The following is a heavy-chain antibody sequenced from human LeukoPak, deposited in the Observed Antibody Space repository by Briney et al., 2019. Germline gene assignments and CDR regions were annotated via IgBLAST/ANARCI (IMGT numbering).Heavy chain of an antibody. J-gene: IGHJ4*02. CDR2: IYYSGST. CDR1: GGSFSGYY. D-gene: IGHD3-22*01. V-gene: IGHV4-39*01. CDR3: ATYYYDSSGYWVDY. Sequence: SETLSLTCAVYGGSFSGYYWGWIRQPPGKGLEWIGSIYYSGSTYYNPSLKSRVTISVDTSKNQFSLKLSSVTAADTAVYYCATYYYDSSGYWVDYWGQGTVVTVSS.